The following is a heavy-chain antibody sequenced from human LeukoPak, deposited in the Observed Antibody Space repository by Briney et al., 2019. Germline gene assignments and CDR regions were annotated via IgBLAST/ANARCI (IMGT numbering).Heavy chain of an antibody. V-gene: IGHV4-61*02. Sequence: PSETLSLTCTVSGGSISSGSYYWSWIRQPAGKGLEWIGRIYTSGSTNYNPSLKSRVTISVDTSKNQFSLKLSSVTAADTAVYYCARVYRVVRIDPWGQGTLVTVSS. CDR2: IYTSGST. D-gene: IGHD3-10*02. CDR3: ARVYRVVRIDP. J-gene: IGHJ5*02. CDR1: GGSISSGSYY.